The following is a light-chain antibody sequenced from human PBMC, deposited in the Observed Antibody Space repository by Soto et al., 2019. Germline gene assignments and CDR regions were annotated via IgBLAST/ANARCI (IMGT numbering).Light chain of an antibody. CDR2: EVT. CDR3: NSYTSSTTLV. J-gene: IGLJ2*01. CDR1: SSDVGGYNY. Sequence: QSALTQPASVSGSPGLSITISCTGTSSDVGGYNYVSWYQHHPGKAPKLLIYEVTNRPSGVSNRFSCSKSGKTASLTISGLQAEDEADYYCNSYTSSTTLVCGGGSQVSVL. V-gene: IGLV2-14*01.